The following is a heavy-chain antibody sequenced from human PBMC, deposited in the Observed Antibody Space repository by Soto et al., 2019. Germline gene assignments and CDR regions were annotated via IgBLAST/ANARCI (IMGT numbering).Heavy chain of an antibody. CDR1: GYSFISYW. CDR2: VYPGDSQT. D-gene: IGHD2-2*02. V-gene: IGHV5-51*01. CDR3: GRLYGTYFTS. Sequence: GESLKISCKGFGYSFISYWIGWVRQMPGKGLEWMGIVYPGDSQTRYSPSFQGQVTISADKSISTAYLQWSSLKASDTAMYYCGRLYGTYFTSWGQGTQVTVSS. J-gene: IGHJ4*02.